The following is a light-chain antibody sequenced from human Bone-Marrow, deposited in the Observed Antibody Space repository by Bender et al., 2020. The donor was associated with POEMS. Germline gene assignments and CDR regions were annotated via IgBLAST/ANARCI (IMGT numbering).Light chain of an antibody. Sequence: SYELTQPPSVSVSPGQTASITCSGDKLGDKYANWYQQKPGQAPVRVVYADSDRPSGIPERFSGSNSGNTATLTISRVEAGDEADYYCQVWDSSSDHWVFGGGTRLTAL. CDR1: KLGDKY. V-gene: IGLV3-21*02. CDR2: ADS. J-gene: IGLJ3*02. CDR3: QVWDSSSDHWV.